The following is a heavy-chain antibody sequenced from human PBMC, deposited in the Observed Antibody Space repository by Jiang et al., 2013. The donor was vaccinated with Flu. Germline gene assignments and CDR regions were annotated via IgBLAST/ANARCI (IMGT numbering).Heavy chain of an antibody. D-gene: IGHD3-22*01. J-gene: IGHJ4*02. V-gene: IGHV2-5*02. CDR2: IYWDGDK. CDR3: AHRLLDYDNIGYPFDY. Sequence: KPTQTLTLTCTFSGFSLDVGGVGVGWIRQPPGKALEWLALIYWDGDKHYSPSLKSRLTITKDTSKNXVFLTLTNTGPVDTATYYCAHRLLDYDNIGYPFDYWGQGTLVTVSS. CDR1: GFSLDVGGVG.